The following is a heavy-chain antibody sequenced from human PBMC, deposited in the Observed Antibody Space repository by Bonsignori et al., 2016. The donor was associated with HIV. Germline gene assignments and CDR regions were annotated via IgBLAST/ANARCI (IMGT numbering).Heavy chain of an antibody. CDR3: ARASNVVCSGGTCVTGHFDF. J-gene: IGHJ4*02. CDR2: ISNSISTM. Sequence: WIRQPPGKGLEWVSYISNSISTMYYADSVKGRFTISRDNAKNSLYLQMNSLRDEDSAVYYCARASNVVCSGGTCVTGHFDFWGQGALVTVSS. V-gene: IGHV3-48*02. D-gene: IGHD2-15*01.